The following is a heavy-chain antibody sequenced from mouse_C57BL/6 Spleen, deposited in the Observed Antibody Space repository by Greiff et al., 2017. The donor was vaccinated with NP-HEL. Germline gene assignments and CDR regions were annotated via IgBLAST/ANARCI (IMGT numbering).Heavy chain of an antibody. CDR3: VSPLGWLLPFAMDY. Sequence: EVQRVESGGGLVQPKGSLKLSCAASGFTFNTYAMHWVRQAPGKGVEWVARIRSKSSNYATYYADSVKDRFTISRDDSQSMLYLQMNNLKTEDTAMYYCVSPLGWLLPFAMDYWGQGTSVTVSS. CDR1: GFTFNTYA. J-gene: IGHJ4*01. D-gene: IGHD2-3*01. CDR2: IRSKSSNYAT. V-gene: IGHV10-3*01.